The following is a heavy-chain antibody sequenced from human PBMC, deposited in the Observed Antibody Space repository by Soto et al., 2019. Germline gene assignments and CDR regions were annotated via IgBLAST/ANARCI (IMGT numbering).Heavy chain of an antibody. Sequence: SETLSLTCTVSGGSISSYYWSWIRQPPGKGLEWIGYIYYSGSTNYNPSLKSRVTISVDTSKNQFSLKLSSVTAADTAVYYCVGATTVRHFDYWGQGTLVTVSS. CDR2: IYYSGST. D-gene: IGHD1-1*01. J-gene: IGHJ4*02. CDR3: VGATTVRHFDY. CDR1: GGSISSYY. V-gene: IGHV4-59*01.